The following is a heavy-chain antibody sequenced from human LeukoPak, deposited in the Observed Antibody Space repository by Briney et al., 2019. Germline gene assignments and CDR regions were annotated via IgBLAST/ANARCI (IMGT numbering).Heavy chain of an antibody. CDR1: GFTFVNYA. V-gene: IGHV3-23*01. CDR3: AKDGARFDP. CDR2: ISGSGGST. Sequence: TGGSLRLSCAASGFTFVNYAMSWVRQAPGKGLEWVSSISGSGGSTYYADSVKGRFTISRYISKKILFLQMNSLRVEDTAVYYCAKDGARFDPWGQGTLVTVSS. J-gene: IGHJ5*02. D-gene: IGHD3-16*01.